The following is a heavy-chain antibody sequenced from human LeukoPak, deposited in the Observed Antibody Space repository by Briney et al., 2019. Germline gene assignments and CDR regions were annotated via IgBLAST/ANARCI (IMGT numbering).Heavy chain of an antibody. CDR2: IIPIFGIA. CDR1: GGTFSSYA. J-gene: IGHJ3*02. D-gene: IGHD3-22*01. V-gene: IGHV1-69*04. Sequence: SVKVSCKASGGTFSSYAISWARQAPGQGLEWMGRIIPIFGIANYEQKFQGRVTITADKSTSTAYMELSSLRSEDTAVYYCASQGVDYYDSSRNAFDIWGQGTMVTVSS. CDR3: ASQGVDYYDSSRNAFDI.